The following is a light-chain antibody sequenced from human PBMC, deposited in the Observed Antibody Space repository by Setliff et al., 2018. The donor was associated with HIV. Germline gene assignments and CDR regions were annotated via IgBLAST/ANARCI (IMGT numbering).Light chain of an antibody. V-gene: IGLV1-44*01. CDR2: RNN. CDR1: SSNIGSNI. Sequence: QSVLAQPPSASGTPGQRVTISCSGSSSNIGSNIVNWYQHLPGTAPKLLIYRNNQRPSGAPDRFSGSKSGTSASLAISGLQSEDEADYYCATWDDSLNGNVFGSGTKV. J-gene: IGLJ1*01. CDR3: ATWDDSLNGNV.